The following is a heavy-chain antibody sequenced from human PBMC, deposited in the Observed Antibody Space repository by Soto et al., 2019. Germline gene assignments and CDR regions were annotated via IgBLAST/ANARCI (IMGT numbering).Heavy chain of an antibody. CDR2: ISHRGTA. Sequence: SETLSLTCTVSGGSISSGAYYWGWIRQHPGKGLEWIGYISHRGTAYYTPSLKSRVSLSVDPSKSQFSLNVTSLTAADTAVYYCARVSATGTRWFDPWGPGTLVTV. V-gene: IGHV4-31*03. CDR3: ARVSATGTRWFDP. J-gene: IGHJ5*02. CDR1: GGSISSGAYY. D-gene: IGHD6-13*01.